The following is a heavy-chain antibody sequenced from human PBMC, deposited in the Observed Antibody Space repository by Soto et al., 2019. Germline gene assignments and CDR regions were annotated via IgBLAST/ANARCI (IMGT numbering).Heavy chain of an antibody. D-gene: IGHD2-2*01. Sequence: GGSLRLSCAASGFTFSSYAMSWVRQAPGKGLEWVSAISGSGGSTYYADSVKGRFTISRDNSKNTLYLQMNSLRAEDTAVYYCAKDPPAEHYCSSTSCPIVGFDYWGQGTLVTVSS. J-gene: IGHJ4*02. V-gene: IGHV3-23*01. CDR3: AKDPPAEHYCSSTSCPIVGFDY. CDR2: ISGSGGST. CDR1: GFTFSSYA.